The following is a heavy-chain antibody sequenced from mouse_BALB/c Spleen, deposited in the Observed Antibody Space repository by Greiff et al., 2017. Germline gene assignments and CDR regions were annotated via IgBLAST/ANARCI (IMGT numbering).Heavy chain of an antibody. V-gene: IGHV1-80*01. D-gene: IGHD1-1*01. CDR3: ARPYYYGSSSFDY. Sequence: LVESGAELVRPGSSVKISCKASGYAFSSYWMNWVKQRPGQGLEWIGQIYPGDGDTNYNGKFKGKATLTADKSSSTAYMQLSSLTSEDSAVYFCARPYYYGSSSFDYWGQGTTLTVSS. CDR2: IYPGDGDT. J-gene: IGHJ2*01. CDR1: GYAFSSYW.